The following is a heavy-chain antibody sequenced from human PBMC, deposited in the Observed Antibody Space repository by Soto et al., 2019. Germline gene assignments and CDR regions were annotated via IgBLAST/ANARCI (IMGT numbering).Heavy chain of an antibody. Sequence: GGSLRLSCAASGFTFSSYSMNWVRQAPGKGLEWVSSISSSSSYIYYADSVKGRFTISRDNAKNSLYLQMNSLRAEDTAVYYCAREDYGDYAEGDYYYGMDVWGQGTTVTVSS. CDR1: GFTFSSYS. CDR3: AREDYGDYAEGDYYYGMDV. CDR2: ISSSSSYI. D-gene: IGHD4-17*01. V-gene: IGHV3-21*01. J-gene: IGHJ6*02.